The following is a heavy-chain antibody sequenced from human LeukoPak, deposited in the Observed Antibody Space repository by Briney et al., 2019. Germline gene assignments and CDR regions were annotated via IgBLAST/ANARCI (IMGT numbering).Heavy chain of an antibody. J-gene: IGHJ5*02. CDR3: ARGRTGTTTRWFDP. Sequence: PSETLSLTCTVSGGSVSSGNYYWSWIRQPPGKGLEWIGYIYYSGSTNCNPSLKSRVTMSVDASKNQFSLKLSSVTAADTAVYYCARGRTGTTTRWFDPWGQGTLVTVSS. V-gene: IGHV4-61*01. CDR2: IYYSGST. D-gene: IGHD1-1*01. CDR1: GGSVSSGNYY.